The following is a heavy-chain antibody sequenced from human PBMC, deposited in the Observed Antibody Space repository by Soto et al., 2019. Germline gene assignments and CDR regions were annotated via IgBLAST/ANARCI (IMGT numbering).Heavy chain of an antibody. CDR2: IYYSGST. J-gene: IGHJ6*02. V-gene: IGHV4-30-4*01. D-gene: IGHD4-17*01. Sequence: SETLSLTCTVSGGSISSGDYYWSWIRQPPGKGLEWIGYIYYSGSTYYNPSLKSRVTISVDTSKNQFSLKLSSVTAADTAVYYCARAMTTGDYYYYGMDVWGQGTTVTVSS. CDR3: ARAMTTGDYYYYGMDV. CDR1: GGSISSGDYY.